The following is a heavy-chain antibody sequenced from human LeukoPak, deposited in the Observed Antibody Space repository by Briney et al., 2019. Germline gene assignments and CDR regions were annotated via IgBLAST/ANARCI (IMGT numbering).Heavy chain of an antibody. V-gene: IGHV4-59*01. CDR1: GGSISSYY. CDR3: ATSPGAQWGLRLGELSLTRFDY. Sequence: SETLSLTCTVSGGSISSYYWSWIRQPPGKGLEWIGCIYYSGSTNYNPSLKSRVTISVDTSKNQFSLKLSSVTAADTAVYYCATSPGAQWGLRLGELSLTRFDYWGQGTLVTVSS. J-gene: IGHJ4*02. CDR2: IYYSGST. D-gene: IGHD3-16*02.